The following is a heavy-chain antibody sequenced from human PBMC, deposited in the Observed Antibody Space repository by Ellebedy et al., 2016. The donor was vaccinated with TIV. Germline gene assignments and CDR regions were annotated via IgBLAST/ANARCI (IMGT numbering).Heavy chain of an antibody. V-gene: IGHV4-39*03. Sequence: MPSETLSLTCTVSGGSISSSNYYWDWIRQPPGKGLEWIGSIDYSGSTYYNPSLKSRVTISVDTSKNQFSLKLSSVTAADTAVYYCAGDVVRGSYHILSSWGQGTPVTVSS. CDR1: GGSISSSNYY. J-gene: IGHJ4*02. D-gene: IGHD3-16*02. CDR2: IDYSGST. CDR3: AGDVVRGSYHILSS.